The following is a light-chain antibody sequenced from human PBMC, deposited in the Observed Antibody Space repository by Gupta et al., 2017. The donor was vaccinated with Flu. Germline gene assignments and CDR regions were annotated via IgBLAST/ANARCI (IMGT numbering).Light chain of an antibody. CDR2: GDN. Sequence: QSVLMQPPSVSRAPGQRVTISSTGGISNIGAGFDVHWYQQLPGTAPKLLISGDNNRPSGVPDRFSGSKSGTSASLAITGLQPEDEADYYCQSYDTSLSAKYVFGTGTKVTVL. CDR1: ISNIGAGFD. J-gene: IGLJ1*01. CDR3: QSYDTSLSAKYV. V-gene: IGLV1-40*01.